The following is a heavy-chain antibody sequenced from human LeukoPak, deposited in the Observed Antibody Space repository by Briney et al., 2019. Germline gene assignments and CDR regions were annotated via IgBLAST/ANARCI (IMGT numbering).Heavy chain of an antibody. V-gene: IGHV3-9*01. CDR3: AKDIRLLSPSGSFDY. CDR1: GFTCGDFA. Sequence: GRSLRVPCAAAGFTCGDFARHWVRHAPGKGLEWVSGISWNSGDIGYADAVKGRFTISRDNAKNSLYLQMNSLRVEDTALYYCAKDIRLLSPSGSFDYWGQGTLVSVSS. CDR2: ISWNSGDI. J-gene: IGHJ4*02. D-gene: IGHD1-26*01.